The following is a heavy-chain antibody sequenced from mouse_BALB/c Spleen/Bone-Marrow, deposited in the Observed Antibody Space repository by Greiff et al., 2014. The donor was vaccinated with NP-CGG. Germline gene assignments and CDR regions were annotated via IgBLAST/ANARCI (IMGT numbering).Heavy chain of an antibody. CDR1: GYSFTGYN. CDR3: ARGGAYYPFAY. V-gene: IGHV1-39*01. Sequence: LKECGPELEKPGASVKISCKASGYSFTGYNMNWVKQSNGKSLEWIGNIDPYYGGTSYNQKFKGKATLTVDKSSSTAYMQLKNLTSEDSAVYYCARGGAYYPFAYWGQGTLVTVSA. D-gene: IGHD2-10*01. J-gene: IGHJ3*01. CDR2: IDPYYGGT.